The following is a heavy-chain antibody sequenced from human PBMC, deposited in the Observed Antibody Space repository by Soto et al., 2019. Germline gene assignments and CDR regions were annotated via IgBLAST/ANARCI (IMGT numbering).Heavy chain of an antibody. J-gene: IGHJ4*02. CDR3: ARGDPGYSGNAAGY. CDR1: GGTFNKYA. Sequence: QVQLVQSGAEVKKPGSSVKVSCKASGGTFNKYAISWVRQAPGQGLEWMGGIIPIFGTANYAQKFQGRVKIPADEPRSTAYRGLRSLRSEDTAVYYWARGDPGYSGNAAGYGGEGPLATVPS. V-gene: IGHV1-69*01. D-gene: IGHD6-13*01. CDR2: IIPIFGTA.